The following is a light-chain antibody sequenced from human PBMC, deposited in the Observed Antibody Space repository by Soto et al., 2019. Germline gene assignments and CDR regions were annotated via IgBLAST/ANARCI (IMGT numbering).Light chain of an antibody. CDR1: QSVRSN. V-gene: IGKV3-15*01. CDR3: QQYSAWPLT. J-gene: IGKJ4*01. Sequence: EIVMTQSPAILSVSPGERATLFCRASQSVRSNFLAWYQQKPGQAPRLLIHGASTGATGVPARFSGSGSGTEFTLTISSLQSEDFAVYYCQQYSAWPLTFGGGTRVEIK. CDR2: GAS.